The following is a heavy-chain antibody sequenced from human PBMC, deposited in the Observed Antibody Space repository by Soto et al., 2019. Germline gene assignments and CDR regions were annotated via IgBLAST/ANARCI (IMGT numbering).Heavy chain of an antibody. D-gene: IGHD3-22*01. CDR3: ARGQHYYHSSVYLFDY. J-gene: IGHJ4*02. V-gene: IGHV3-33*01. CDR2: IWSDGSNK. Sequence: GGSLRLSCAASGFTSSSYGMHWARQAPGKGLVWGAAIWSDGSNKYYADSVKGRFTIAGDSSKNSLYLQVNSLRGEDTAVYYCARGQHYYHSSVYLFDYWGQGTLVTVSS. CDR1: GFTSSSYG.